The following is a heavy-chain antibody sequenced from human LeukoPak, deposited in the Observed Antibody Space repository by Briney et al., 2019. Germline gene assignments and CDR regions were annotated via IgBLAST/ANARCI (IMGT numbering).Heavy chain of an antibody. CDR1: GGTFSSYA. V-gene: IGHV1-69*13. CDR3: ATYYYDSSGYWIDY. D-gene: IGHD3-22*01. Sequence: ASVKVSCKASGGTFSSYAISWVRQAPGQGLEWMGGIIPIFGTANYAQKFQGRVTITAVESTSTAYMELSSLRSEDTAVYYCATYYYDSSGYWIDYWGQGTLVTVSS. CDR2: IIPIFGTA. J-gene: IGHJ4*02.